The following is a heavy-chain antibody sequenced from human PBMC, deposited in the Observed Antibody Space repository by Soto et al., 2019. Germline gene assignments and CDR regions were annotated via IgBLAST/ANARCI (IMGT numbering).Heavy chain of an antibody. CDR2: IYYSGTT. CDR3: ARHGRGSGWLTFDY. CDR1: GGSISSNY. Sequence: PSETLSLTCTVSGGSISSNYWSWIRQPPGKGLEWIGYIYYSGTTNHNPSLKSRVTISVDTSKNQFSLKLTSVTAADTAMYYCARHGRGSGWLTFDYWGRGTLVTVSS. D-gene: IGHD6-19*01. V-gene: IGHV4-59*08. J-gene: IGHJ4*02.